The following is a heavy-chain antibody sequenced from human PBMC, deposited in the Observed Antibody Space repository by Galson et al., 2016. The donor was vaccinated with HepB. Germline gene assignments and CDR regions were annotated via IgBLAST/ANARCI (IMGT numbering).Heavy chain of an antibody. CDR3: AKRGVWDVHYFDY. Sequence: SLRLSCAASGFSFSSNSIHWVRQAPGKGLVWVSRISIDGSNTGYADSVKGRFTISRDNSKNTLYLQMNSLRAEDTAVYYCAKRGVWDVHYFDYWGQGTLVTVSS. J-gene: IGHJ4*02. CDR1: GFSFSSNS. V-gene: IGHV3-74*01. D-gene: IGHD3-16*01. CDR2: ISIDGSNT.